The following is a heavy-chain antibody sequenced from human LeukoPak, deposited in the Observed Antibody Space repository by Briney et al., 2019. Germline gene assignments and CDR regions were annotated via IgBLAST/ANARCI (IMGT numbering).Heavy chain of an antibody. Sequence: GASVKASCKASGYTFTSYGISWVRQAPGQGLEWMGWISAYNGNTNYAQKLQGRVTMTTDTSTSTAYMELRSLRSDDTAVYYCARSGYYYYYYYYMDVWGKGTTVTVSS. CDR2: ISAYNGNT. J-gene: IGHJ6*03. D-gene: IGHD3-22*01. V-gene: IGHV1-18*01. CDR1: GYTFTSYG. CDR3: ARSGYYYYYYYYMDV.